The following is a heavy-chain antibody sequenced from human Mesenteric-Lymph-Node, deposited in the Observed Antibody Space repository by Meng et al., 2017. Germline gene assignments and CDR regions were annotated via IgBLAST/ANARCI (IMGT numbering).Heavy chain of an antibody. V-gene: IGHV1-8*01. J-gene: IGHJ4*02. CDR3: ARGWYSSYYFDY. CDR2: MNPRSANT. CDR1: GDTFTTYD. D-gene: IGHD4-11*01. Sequence: QVHLVKSGSEVKEPGASVKVSCKASGDTFTTYDINWVRQAPGQGLEWMGWMNPRSANTGYAQKFQGRVTMTSDTSITTGYMELSNLRSEDTAVYYCARGWYSSYYFDYWGQGTLVTVSS.